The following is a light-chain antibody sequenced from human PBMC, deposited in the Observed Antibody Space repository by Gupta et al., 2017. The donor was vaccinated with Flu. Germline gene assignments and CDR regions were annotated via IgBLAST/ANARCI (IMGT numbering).Light chain of an antibody. CDR1: SSNIGAGYN. J-gene: IGLJ3*02. V-gene: IGLV1-40*01. Sequence: QSLLTPPPSVPGAPGQRVTIPCTGSSSNIGAGYNVPWYQQLPGTAPKLLNSGNTNRLSSVHDRFSGSHSGTLSSPSITCASPVITGVQAEDEADDYYQSYGSNMSGGVFGGGTKLTVL. CDR2: GNT. CDR3: QSYGSNMSGGV.